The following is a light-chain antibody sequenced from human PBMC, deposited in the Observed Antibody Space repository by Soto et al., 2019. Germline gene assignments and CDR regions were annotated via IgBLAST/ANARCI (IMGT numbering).Light chain of an antibody. V-gene: IGLV2-11*02. CDR2: DVN. J-gene: IGLJ1*01. Sequence: QSVLTQPRSVSGSPGQSVTISCTGSSSDVGEYNYVSWYQYHPGKAPKLLLYDVNERPSGVPDRFSGSKSGNTASLTISGLQAEDEADYYCCSYAGIYTLYVFRSGTKLTVL. CDR3: CSYAGIYTLYV. CDR1: SSDVGEYNY.